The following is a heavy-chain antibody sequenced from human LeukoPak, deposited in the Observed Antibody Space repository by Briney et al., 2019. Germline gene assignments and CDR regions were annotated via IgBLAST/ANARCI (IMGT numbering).Heavy chain of an antibody. Sequence: SETLSLTCAVYGGSFSGYYWSWIRQPPGKGLEWIGEINHSGSTNYNPSLKSRVTISVDTSKNQFSLKLSSVTAADTAVYYCARGIRKPDYWGQGTLVTVSS. V-gene: IGHV4-34*01. CDR2: INHSGST. CDR3: ARGIRKPDY. CDR1: GGSFSGYY. D-gene: IGHD2-21*01. J-gene: IGHJ4*02.